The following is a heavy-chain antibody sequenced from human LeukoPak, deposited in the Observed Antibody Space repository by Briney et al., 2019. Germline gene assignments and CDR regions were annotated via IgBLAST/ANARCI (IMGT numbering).Heavy chain of an antibody. Sequence: GGSLRLSCATSGFAFSSLWVLWVRQAPGKGLVWVSRISGDGSITTYADSVKGRFTISRDHTKNILYLQMSSLGEEDTATYSCARSQFDYWGQGILVTVSS. V-gene: IGHV3-74*01. CDR3: ARSQFDY. CDR2: ISGDGSIT. CDR1: GFAFSSLW. J-gene: IGHJ4*02.